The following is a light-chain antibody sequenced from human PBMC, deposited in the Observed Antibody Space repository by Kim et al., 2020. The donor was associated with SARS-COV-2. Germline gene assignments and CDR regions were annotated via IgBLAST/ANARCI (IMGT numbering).Light chain of an antibody. CDR3: QQYNSYSGMYT. V-gene: IGKV1-5*01. CDR1: QSISSW. J-gene: IGKJ2*01. CDR2: DAS. Sequence: DIQMTQSPSTLSASVGDRVTITCRASQSISSWLAWYQQKPGKAPKLLIYDASSLESGVPSRFSGSGSGTEFTLTISSLQPDDFATYYCQQYNSYSGMYTFGEGTKLEI.